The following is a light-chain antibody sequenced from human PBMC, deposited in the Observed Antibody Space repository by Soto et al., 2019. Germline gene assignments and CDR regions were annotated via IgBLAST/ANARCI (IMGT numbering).Light chain of an antibody. CDR2: DVD. V-gene: IGLV2-14*03. CDR1: SSDVGRYNF. Sequence: QSALTQPASVSGSPGQSITISCTGTSSDVGRYNFVSWYQQHPGKAPRLMIFDVDNRPSGVSTRFSGSKSGNTASLTISGLQAEDEADYYCCSYSGSSTIVVFGGGTKATVL. J-gene: IGLJ3*02. CDR3: CSYSGSSTIVV.